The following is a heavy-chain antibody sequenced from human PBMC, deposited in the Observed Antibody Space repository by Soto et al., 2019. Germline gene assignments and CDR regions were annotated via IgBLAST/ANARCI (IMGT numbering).Heavy chain of an antibody. V-gene: IGHV1-69*13. CDR1: GGTFSSYA. D-gene: IGHD3-22*01. CDR3: ARGVPDNYYDSSGLDY. CDR2: IIPIFGTA. Sequence: GASVKVSCKASGGTFSSYAISWVRQAPGQGLEWMGGIIPIFGTANYAQKFQGRVTITADESTSTAYMELSSLRSEDTAVYYCARGVPDNYYDSSGLDYWGQGTLVTVSS. J-gene: IGHJ4*02.